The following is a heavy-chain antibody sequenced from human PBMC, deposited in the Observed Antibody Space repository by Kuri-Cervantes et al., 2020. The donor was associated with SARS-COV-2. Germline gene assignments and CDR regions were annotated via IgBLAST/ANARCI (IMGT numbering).Heavy chain of an antibody. V-gene: IGHV1-2*02. J-gene: IGHJ4*02. Sequence: ASVKVSCKASGYTFTGYYMHWVRQAPGQGLEWMGWINPNSGGTNYAQKFQGRVTMTRDTSISTAYMELSRLRSDDTAVYYCATVAGAIVGAMAYWGQGTLVTVSS. D-gene: IGHD1-26*01. CDR1: GYTFTGYY. CDR3: ATVAGAIVGAMAY. CDR2: INPNSGGT.